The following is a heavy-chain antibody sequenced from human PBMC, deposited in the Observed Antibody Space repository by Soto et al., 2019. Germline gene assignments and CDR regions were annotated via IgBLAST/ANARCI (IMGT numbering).Heavy chain of an antibody. CDR2: NSAHNGNT. CDR3: ARGRYGDY. J-gene: IGHJ4*02. V-gene: IGHV1-18*01. D-gene: IGHD1-1*01. Sequence: QVHLVQSGAEVKKPGASVKVSCKASGYTFTSYGITWVRQAPGQGLEWMGWNSAHNGNTDYAQKLQGRVIVTRDTSTSTDYMELRSMISEDTAVYYCARGRYGDYWAQGALVTASS. CDR1: GYTFTSYG.